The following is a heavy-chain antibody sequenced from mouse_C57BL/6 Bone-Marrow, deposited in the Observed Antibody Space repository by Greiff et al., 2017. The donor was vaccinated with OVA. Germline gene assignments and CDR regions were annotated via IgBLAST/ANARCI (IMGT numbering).Heavy chain of an antibody. CDR1: GYTFTSYW. Sequence: VQLQQPGAELVMPGASVKLSCKASGYTFTSYWMHWVKQRPGQGLEWIGEIDPSDSYTNYNQKFKGKSTLTVDKSSSTAYMQLSSLTSEDSAVYYCARGEPLWYFDVWGTGTTVTVSS. CDR3: ARGEPLWYFDV. J-gene: IGHJ1*03. V-gene: IGHV1-69*01. CDR2: IDPSDSYT.